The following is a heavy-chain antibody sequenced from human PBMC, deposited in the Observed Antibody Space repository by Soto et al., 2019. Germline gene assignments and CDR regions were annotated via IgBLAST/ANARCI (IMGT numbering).Heavy chain of an antibody. Sequence: GTPVEASCEEPLETLTSISSHCVQQEHRKGLEWMGIINPSGGSTSYAQKFQGRVTMTRDTSTSTVYMELSSLRSEDTAVYYCARDPESTYYAVPSLTTGPAYYYHGMDVWGQGPTVSVSS. CDR3: ARDPESTYYAVPSLTTGPAYYYHGMDV. J-gene: IGHJ6*02. V-gene: IGHV1-46*01. CDR1: LETLTSIS. CDR2: INPSGGST. D-gene: IGHD3-3*01.